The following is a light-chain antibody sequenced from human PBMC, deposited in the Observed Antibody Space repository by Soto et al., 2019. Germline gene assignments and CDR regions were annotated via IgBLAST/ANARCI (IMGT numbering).Light chain of an antibody. CDR2: WSS. CDR1: QSVLHSSNNKNY. CDR3: QQFSTEPYT. Sequence: DIVMTQSPDSLAVSLGERATINCKSSQSVLHSSNNKNYLTWYQQKPGQPPKLLIYWSSTRESGVPDRFSGSGSVTEFILTSSSLQAEDVAVYYCQQFSTEPYTCGQGSKLEIK. J-gene: IGKJ2*01. V-gene: IGKV4-1*01.